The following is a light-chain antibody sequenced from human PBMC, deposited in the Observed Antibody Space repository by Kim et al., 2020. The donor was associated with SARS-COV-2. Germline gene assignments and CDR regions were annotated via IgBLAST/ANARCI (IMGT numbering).Light chain of an antibody. CDR2: ADN. CDR3: QSYDSSNLWV. V-gene: IGLV6-57*02. Sequence: KTVTISCTVSRGSIASNYVQWYQQRPGSAPTTVIYADNQRPSGVPDRFSGSIDSSSNSASLTISGLKTEDEADYYCQSYDSSNLWVFGGGTQLTVL. CDR1: RGSIASNY. J-gene: IGLJ3*02.